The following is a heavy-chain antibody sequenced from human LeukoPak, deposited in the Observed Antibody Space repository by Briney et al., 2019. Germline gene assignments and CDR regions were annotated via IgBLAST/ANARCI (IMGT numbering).Heavy chain of an antibody. CDR1: GFSFSSCA. CDR3: AKGYCSGGNCYNFDY. Sequence: GGSLRLSCAASGFSFSSCAMHWVRQAPGKGLEWVAFIRYDGSNKYYADSAKGRFTISRDNSKNTLYLQMNSLRAEDTAVYYCAKGYCSGGNCYNFDYWGQGALVTVSS. J-gene: IGHJ4*02. D-gene: IGHD2-15*01. V-gene: IGHV3-30*02. CDR2: IRYDGSNK.